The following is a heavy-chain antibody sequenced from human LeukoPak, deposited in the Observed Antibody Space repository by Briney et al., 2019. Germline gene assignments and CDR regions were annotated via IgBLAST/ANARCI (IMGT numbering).Heavy chain of an antibody. Sequence: ASVKVSCKASGYTFNNHYMYWVRQAPGQGLEWMGVINPSGGSTSYAQKFQGRVTMTRDTSTGTVYMEVNSLRSEDTAVYYCARQGTYSSAIGMGYWGQGTLVTVSS. D-gene: IGHD6-19*01. J-gene: IGHJ4*02. CDR2: INPSGGST. CDR3: ARQGTYSSAIGMGY. V-gene: IGHV1-46*02. CDR1: GYTFNNHY.